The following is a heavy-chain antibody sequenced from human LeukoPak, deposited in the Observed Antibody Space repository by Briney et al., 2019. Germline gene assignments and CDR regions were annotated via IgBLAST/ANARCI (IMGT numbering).Heavy chain of an antibody. D-gene: IGHD6-19*01. V-gene: IGHV1-46*01. CDR2: INPSGGST. Sequence: ASVKVSCKTSGYTFTSYYIHWVRQAPGQGLEWMGIINPSGGSTTYAQKFQGRLTMTSATSTSTVYMELSSLRSEDTAVYYCARPVVAGNFDYWGQGTLVTVSS. CDR1: GYTFTSYY. J-gene: IGHJ4*02. CDR3: ARPVVAGNFDY.